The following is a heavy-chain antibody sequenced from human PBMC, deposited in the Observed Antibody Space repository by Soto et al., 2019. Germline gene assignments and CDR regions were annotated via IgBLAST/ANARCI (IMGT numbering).Heavy chain of an antibody. CDR1: GFAFSSYG. J-gene: IGHJ3*02. D-gene: IGHD6-13*01. CDR2: ISGSGGST. Sequence: EVQLLESGGGLVQPGGSLRLSCAASGFAFSSYGMSWVRQAPGKGLEWVSGISGSGGSTYYADSVKGRFTISRDNSKNTLYLQMNSLRDKDTAVYHCAKVSSSGWYDAFDIWGQGIMVTVSS. CDR3: AKVSSSGWYDAFDI. V-gene: IGHV3-23*01.